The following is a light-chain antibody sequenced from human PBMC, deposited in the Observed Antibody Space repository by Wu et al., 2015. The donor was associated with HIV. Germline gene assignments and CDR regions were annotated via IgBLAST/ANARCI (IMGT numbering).Light chain of an antibody. CDR2: AAS. Sequence: DIQMTQSPSSLSASVGDRVTITCRASQSISGYVNWYQQKPDNAPKLLIYAASHLQYGVPSRFSGSGSGAEFTLTINSVQPEDSATYHCQSSYTPLYTFGQGTKLEIK. CDR1: QSISGY. CDR3: QSSYTPLYT. V-gene: IGKV1-39*01. J-gene: IGKJ2*01.